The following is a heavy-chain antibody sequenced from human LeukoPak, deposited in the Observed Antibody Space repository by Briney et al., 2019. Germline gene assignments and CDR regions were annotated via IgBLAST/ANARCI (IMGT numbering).Heavy chain of an antibody. J-gene: IGHJ6*04. D-gene: IGHD2-15*01. V-gene: IGHV1-46*01. CDR2: INPNEGTT. CDR1: GYTFTSYY. Sequence: ASVKVSCKASGYTFTSYYMHWVRQAPGQGLEWMGIINPNEGTTKYAQKFQGRITMTRDTSTSTVYMEVSTLRHEDTAVYYCARVRWARKDGLLIWDKGTTVTISS. CDR3: ARVRWARKDGLLI.